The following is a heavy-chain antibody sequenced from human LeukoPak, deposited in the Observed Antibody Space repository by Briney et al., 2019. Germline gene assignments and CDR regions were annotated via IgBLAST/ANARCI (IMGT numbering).Heavy chain of an antibody. CDR2: IGTAGDT. V-gene: IGHV3-13*01. CDR3: ARANYYDSRDYFDY. D-gene: IGHD3-22*01. Sequence: GGSLRLSCTASGSTFNTYDMHWVRQATGKGLEWVSAIGTAGDTYYPGSVKGRFTISRENAKNSLYLQMNSLRAEDTAVYYCARANYYDSRDYFDYWGQGTLVTVSS. J-gene: IGHJ4*02. CDR1: GSTFNTYD.